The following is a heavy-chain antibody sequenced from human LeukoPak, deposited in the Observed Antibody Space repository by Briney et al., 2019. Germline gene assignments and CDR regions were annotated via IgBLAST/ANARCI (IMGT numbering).Heavy chain of an antibody. V-gene: IGHV3-15*01. CDR1: GFTFSNAW. J-gene: IGHJ6*02. D-gene: IGHD6-19*01. CDR3: TTLGSLAVAVGEDYYYYGMDV. CDR2: IKSKTDGGTT. Sequence: GGSLRLSCAASGFTFSNAWMSWVRQAPGKGLEWVGRIKSKTDGGTTDYAAPVKGRFTISRDDSKNTLYLQMNSLKTEDTAVYYCTTLGSLAVAVGEDYYYYGMDVWGQGNPGHRLL.